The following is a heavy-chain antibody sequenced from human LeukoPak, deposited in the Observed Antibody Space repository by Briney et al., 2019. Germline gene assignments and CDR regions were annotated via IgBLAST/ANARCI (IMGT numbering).Heavy chain of an antibody. CDR2: ISGSGGRT. V-gene: IGHV3-23*01. CDR1: GFTFSSCA. CDR3: AKVDCSAGSCYSIDY. D-gene: IGHD2-15*01. J-gene: IGHJ4*02. Sequence: GGSLRLSCAASGFTFSSCAMSWVRQAPGKGVEWVSTISGSGGRTYYADSVKGRFTIARDNSKNTLYLQVNSLRAEDTAVYYCAKVDCSAGSCYSIDYWGQGTLVTVSS.